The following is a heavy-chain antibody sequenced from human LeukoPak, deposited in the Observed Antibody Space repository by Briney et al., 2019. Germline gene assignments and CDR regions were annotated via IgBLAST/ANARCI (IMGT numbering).Heavy chain of an antibody. CDR3: AKDIGSYYDY. Sequence: GGSLRLSCAASGFTFRTSGMSWVRQAPGKGLEWVSAISGSGVSTYYADSVKGRFTISRDNSKNTLYLEMNSLRAEDTAVYYCAKDIGSYYDYWGQGILVTVSS. V-gene: IGHV3-23*01. J-gene: IGHJ4*02. CDR2: ISGSGVST. D-gene: IGHD3-10*01. CDR1: GFTFRTSG.